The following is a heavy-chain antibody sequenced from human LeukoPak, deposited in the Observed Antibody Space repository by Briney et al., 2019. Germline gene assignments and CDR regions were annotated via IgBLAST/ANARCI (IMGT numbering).Heavy chain of an antibody. Sequence: QSGGSLRLSCAASGFTFSGSAMHWVRQASGKELEWVGRIRSKANSYATAYAASVKGRFTISRDDSKNTAYLQMNSLKTEDTAVYYCTRHSSPSGYYYYYYMDVWGKGTTVTVSS. CDR2: IRSKANSYAT. J-gene: IGHJ6*03. CDR1: GFTFSGSA. V-gene: IGHV3-73*01. D-gene: IGHD6-6*01. CDR3: TRHSSPSGYYYYYYMDV.